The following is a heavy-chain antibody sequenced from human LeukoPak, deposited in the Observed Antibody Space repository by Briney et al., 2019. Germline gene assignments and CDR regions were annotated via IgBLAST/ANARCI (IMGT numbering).Heavy chain of an antibody. CDR1: GFTVSSNY. J-gene: IGHJ4*02. V-gene: IGHV3-66*01. CDR2: IYSGGST. Sequence: GGSLTLSCAASGFTVSSNYMSWVRQAPGRGLEWVSVIYSGGSTYYADSVKGRFTISRDNSKNTLYLQMNSLRAEDTAVYYCARDLSAGYSPLGYWGQGTLVTVSS. D-gene: IGHD1-26*01. CDR3: ARDLSAGYSPLGY.